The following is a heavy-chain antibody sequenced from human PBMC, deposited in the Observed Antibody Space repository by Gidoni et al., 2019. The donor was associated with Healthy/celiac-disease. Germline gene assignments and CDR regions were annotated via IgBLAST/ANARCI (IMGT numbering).Heavy chain of an antibody. D-gene: IGHD1-26*01. J-gene: IGHJ1*01. CDR1: GGSISSYY. V-gene: IGHV4-59*08. CDR3: ARSVGGVGATRNAEYFQH. CDR2: IYYSGST. Sequence: QVQLQESGPGLVKPSETLSLTCTVSGGSISSYYWSWIRQPPGKGLEWIGYIYYSGSTNYNPSLKSRVTISVDTSKNQFSLKLSSVTAADTAVYYCARSVGGVGATRNAEYFQHWGQGTLVTVSS.